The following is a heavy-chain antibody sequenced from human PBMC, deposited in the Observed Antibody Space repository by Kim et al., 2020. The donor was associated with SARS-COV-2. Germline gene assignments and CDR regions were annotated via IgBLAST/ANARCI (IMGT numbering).Heavy chain of an antibody. CDR3: ARLVQRQSQDWFDP. CDR2: IYYSGST. V-gene: IGHV4-31*03. J-gene: IGHJ5*02. CDR1: GGSISSGGYY. Sequence: SETLSLTCTVSGGSISSGGYYWSWIRQHPGKGLEWIGYIYYSGSTYYNPSLKSRVTISVDTSKNQFSLKLSSVTAADTAVYYCARLVQRQSQDWFDPWGQGTLVTVSS. D-gene: IGHD1-1*01.